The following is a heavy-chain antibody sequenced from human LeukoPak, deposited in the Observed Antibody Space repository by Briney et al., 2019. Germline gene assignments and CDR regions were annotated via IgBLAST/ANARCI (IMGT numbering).Heavy chain of an antibody. Sequence: APVKVSCKASGYTFTSYGISWVRQAPGQGLEWMGWISAYNGNTNYAQKLQGRVTMTTDTSTSTAYMELRSLRSDDTAVYYCAREVRDIVVVPAAIYGMDVWGQGTTVTVSS. CDR3: AREVRDIVVVPAAIYGMDV. D-gene: IGHD2-2*01. CDR1: GYTFTSYG. CDR2: ISAYNGNT. J-gene: IGHJ6*02. V-gene: IGHV1-18*01.